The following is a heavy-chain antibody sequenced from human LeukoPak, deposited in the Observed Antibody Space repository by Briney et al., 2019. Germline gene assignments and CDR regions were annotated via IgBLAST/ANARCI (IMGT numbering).Heavy chain of an antibody. CDR3: ATYDNWVAGDV. V-gene: IGHV3-7*01. CDR2: INKDGSEE. J-gene: IGHJ6*02. CDR1: EFMFSDYW. Sequence: SGGSLRLSCAASEFMFSDYWMSWVRQASGEGPEWVASINKDGSEEYYADSVKGRFTVSRDNAKNSLFLQMNNLRVEDTAISYCATYDNWVAGDVWGQGTTVSVSS. D-gene: IGHD1-1*01.